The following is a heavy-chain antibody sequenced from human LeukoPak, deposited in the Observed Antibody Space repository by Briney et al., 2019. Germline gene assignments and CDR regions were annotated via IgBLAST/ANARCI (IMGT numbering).Heavy chain of an antibody. D-gene: IGHD3-3*01. CDR3: ARVSYDFSYYYMDV. Sequence: SQTLSLTCTVPGGSISSGSYYWSWIRQPAGKGLEWIGRIYTSGSTNYNPSLKSRVTISVDTSKNQFSLKLSSVTAADTAVYYCARVSYDFSYYYMDVWGKGTTVTVSS. J-gene: IGHJ6*03. CDR1: GGSISSGSYY. V-gene: IGHV4-61*02. CDR2: IYTSGST.